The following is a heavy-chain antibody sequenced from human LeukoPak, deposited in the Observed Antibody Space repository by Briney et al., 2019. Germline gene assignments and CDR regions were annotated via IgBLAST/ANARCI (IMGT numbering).Heavy chain of an antibody. CDR3: AIMHPYYDGSGYWVQ. V-gene: IGHV3-23*01. CDR1: GFTFSSYA. CDR2: ISTSGGSS. J-gene: IGHJ4*02. D-gene: IGHD3-22*01. Sequence: GGSLRLSCAASGFTFSSYAMSWVGQAPGKGREGGSGISTSGGSSSYADSVKGRFTISRDNPRNKLYMQMNSLRAEDTALYYCAIMHPYYDGSGYWVQWGQGTLVTVSS.